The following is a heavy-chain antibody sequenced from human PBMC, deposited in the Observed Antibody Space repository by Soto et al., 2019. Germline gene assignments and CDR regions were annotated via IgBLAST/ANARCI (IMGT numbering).Heavy chain of an antibody. J-gene: IGHJ4*02. V-gene: IGHV1-3*01. Sequence: ASVKVSCKASGYTFTSYAMHWVRQAPGQRLEWMGWINAGNGNTKYSQKFQGRATITRDTSASTAYMELSSLRSEDTAVYYCASSPLRFLEWLPPSRLDYWGQGTLVTVSS. D-gene: IGHD3-3*01. CDR2: INAGNGNT. CDR3: ASSPLRFLEWLPPSRLDY. CDR1: GYTFTSYA.